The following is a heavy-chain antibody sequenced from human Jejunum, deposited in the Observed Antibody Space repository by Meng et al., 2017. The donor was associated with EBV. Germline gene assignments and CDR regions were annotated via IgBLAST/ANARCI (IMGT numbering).Heavy chain of an antibody. CDR3: AGNGYYALEY. V-gene: IGHV4-4*02. J-gene: IGHJ4*02. D-gene: IGHD3-22*01. CDR1: GGSSSDNDL. CDR2: IYHGGWT. Sequence: QVQLQESGPRLEEPSGTLSLTCGVAGGSSSDNDLWSWVRQPPGKGMEWLGEIYHGGWTNYNPSLESRVTISVDKSKNQFSLKLNSVTVADTAVYYCAGNGYYALEYWGPGILVTVSS.